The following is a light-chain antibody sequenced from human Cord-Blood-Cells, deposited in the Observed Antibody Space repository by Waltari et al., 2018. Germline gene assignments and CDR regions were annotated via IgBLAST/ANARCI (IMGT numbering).Light chain of an antibody. V-gene: IGKV1-5*01. CDR3: QQYNSYSWT. CDR1: QSISSW. CDR2: DAS. J-gene: IGKJ1*01. Sequence: DIQMTQSPSPLSASVGDRVTIPCRASQSISSWLAWYQQKPGKAPKLLIYDASSWASGVPARFSGSGSGTEFTLTISSLQPDDFATYYCQQYNSYSWTFGQGTKVEIK.